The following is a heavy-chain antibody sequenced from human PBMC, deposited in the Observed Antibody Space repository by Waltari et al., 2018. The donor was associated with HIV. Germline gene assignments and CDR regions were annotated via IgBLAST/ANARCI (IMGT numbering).Heavy chain of an antibody. V-gene: IGHV3-23*01. CDR1: GFTFSSYA. D-gene: IGHD2-8*01. J-gene: IGHJ4*02. CDR2: ISGSGGST. CDR3: AKDAGYCTNGVCAREYYFDY. Sequence: EVQLLESGGGLVQPGGSLRLSCAASGFTFSSYAMSWVRQAPGKGPEWVSAISGSGGSTYYADSVKGRFTISRDNSKNTLYLQMNSLRAEDTAVYYCAKDAGYCTNGVCAREYYFDYWGQGTLVTVSS.